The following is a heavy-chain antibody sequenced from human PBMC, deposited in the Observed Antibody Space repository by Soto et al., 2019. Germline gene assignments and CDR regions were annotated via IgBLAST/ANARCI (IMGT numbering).Heavy chain of an antibody. Sequence: ASETLSLTCTVSGDSISSSTYYWGWIRQLPGKWLDWIATIYYKGNTYYNPSLKSRVTISADTSKNQFSLKLSSVTAADTAVYYCARQVIIVEGAAIEYGGQGTLVTVSS. CDR3: ARQVIIVEGAAIEY. CDR2: IYYKGNT. CDR1: GDSISSSTYY. J-gene: IGHJ4*02. V-gene: IGHV4-39*01. D-gene: IGHD2-15*01.